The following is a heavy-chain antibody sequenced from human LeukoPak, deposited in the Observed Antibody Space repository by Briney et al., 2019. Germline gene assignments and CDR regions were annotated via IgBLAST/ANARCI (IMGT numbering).Heavy chain of an antibody. CDR3: ARGTEQWLSTGDAFDI. V-gene: IGHV6-1*01. Sequence: SQTLSLTCAISEDSVSSNSAAWNWIRQSPSRGLEWLGRTYYRSKWYNDYAVSVKSRITINPDTSKNQFSLQLNSVTPEDTAVYYCARGTEQWLSTGDAFDIWGQGTMVTVSS. D-gene: IGHD6-19*01. J-gene: IGHJ3*02. CDR2: TYYRSKWYN. CDR1: EDSVSSNSAA.